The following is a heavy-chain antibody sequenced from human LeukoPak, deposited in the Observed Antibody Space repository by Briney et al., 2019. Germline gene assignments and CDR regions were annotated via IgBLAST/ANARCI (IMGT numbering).Heavy chain of an antibody. V-gene: IGHV3-66*02. CDR2: IYSGGST. J-gene: IGHJ4*02. CDR3: ARGLITIFGVVTPPDY. Sequence: GGSLRLSCAASGLTVSSNYMSWVRQAPGKGLEWVSVIYSGGSTYYADSVKGRFTISRDNSKNTLYLQMNSLRAEDTAVYYCARGLITIFGVVTPPDYWGQGTLVTVSS. D-gene: IGHD3-3*01. CDR1: GLTVSSNY.